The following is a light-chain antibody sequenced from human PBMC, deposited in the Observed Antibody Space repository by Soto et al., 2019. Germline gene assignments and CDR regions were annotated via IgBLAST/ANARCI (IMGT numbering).Light chain of an antibody. J-gene: IGKJ4*01. Sequence: DIVMTQSPDSLAVSLGERATINCKSSQSVLYSSNNKNYLAWYQQKPGQPPQLLIYWASTRESGVPDRFSGSGSGTDVTLTISSLQAEDVAVYYCQQYYTNALTFGGGTKVGVK. CDR1: QSVLYSSNNKNY. V-gene: IGKV4-1*01. CDR2: WAS. CDR3: QQYYTNALT.